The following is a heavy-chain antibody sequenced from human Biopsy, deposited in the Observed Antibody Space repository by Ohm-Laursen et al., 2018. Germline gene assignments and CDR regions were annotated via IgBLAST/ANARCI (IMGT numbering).Heavy chain of an antibody. Sequence: ASVKVSCKASGCTFTDSYMHWVRQAPGQGLEWMGWINPNSGDTNYAQKFQGRVTMTRDTSMSTAYMELNRLRSDDTAVYYCARGGLNYWYFDLWGRGTLVTVSS. CDR3: ARGGLNYWYFDL. D-gene: IGHD1-26*01. J-gene: IGHJ2*01. V-gene: IGHV1-2*02. CDR1: GCTFTDSY. CDR2: INPNSGDT.